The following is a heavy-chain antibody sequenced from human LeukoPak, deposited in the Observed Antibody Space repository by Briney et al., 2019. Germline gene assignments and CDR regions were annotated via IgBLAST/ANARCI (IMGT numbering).Heavy chain of an antibody. CDR3: ARDHSSSWYLPGYYYYMDV. D-gene: IGHD6-13*01. CDR1: GGSISSYY. Sequence: SETLSLTCTVSGGSISSYYWGWIRQPPGEGLEWIASIYYSGTTYYIPSLKSRVTISVDTSKSQFSLKLTSVTAADTAVYYCARDHSSSWYLPGYYYYMDVWGKGTTVTVSS. CDR2: IYYSGTT. V-gene: IGHV4-39*07. J-gene: IGHJ6*03.